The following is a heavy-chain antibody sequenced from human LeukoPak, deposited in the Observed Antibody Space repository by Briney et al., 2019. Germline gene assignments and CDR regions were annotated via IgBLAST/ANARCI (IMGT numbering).Heavy chain of an antibody. CDR1: GFTFSSYA. V-gene: IGHV3-23*01. CDR2: ISGSGGST. Sequence: PGGSLRLSCAASGFTFSSYAMSWVRQAPGKGLEWVSAISGSGGSTYYADSVKGRFTISRDNSKNTLYLQMNSLRSEDTAVYYCASLRTSYGLTGQYYFDYWGQGTLVTVSS. J-gene: IGHJ4*02. D-gene: IGHD5-18*01. CDR3: ASLRTSYGLTGQYYFDY.